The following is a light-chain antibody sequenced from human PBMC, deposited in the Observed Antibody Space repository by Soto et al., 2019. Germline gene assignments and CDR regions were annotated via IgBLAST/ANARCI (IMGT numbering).Light chain of an antibody. CDR1: SSDVGGYNY. CDR2: DVS. V-gene: IGLV2-11*02. Sequence: SSLTQPRSVSGSPGQSVTISCTGTSSDVGGYNYVSWCQQHPGNAPKLMIYDVSKRPSGVPDRFSGSKSGNSASLTISGLQADDEADYYCCSYAGSYTLYVFGAGTKVTVL. CDR3: CSYAGSYTLYV. J-gene: IGLJ1*01.